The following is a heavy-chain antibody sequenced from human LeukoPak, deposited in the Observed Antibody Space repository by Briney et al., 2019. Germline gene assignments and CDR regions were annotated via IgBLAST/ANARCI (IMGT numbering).Heavy chain of an antibody. CDR1: GGSFSGYY. CDR2: INHSGST. CDR3: ARGFRLRYFDWLSYYYGMDV. Sequence: ASETLSLTCVVYGGSFSGYYWSWIRQPPGKGLEWIGEINHSGSTNYNPSLKSRVTISIDTSKNQFSLKLSSVTAADTAVYYCARGFRLRYFDWLSYYYGMDVWGKGTTVTVSS. J-gene: IGHJ6*04. V-gene: IGHV4-34*01. D-gene: IGHD3-9*01.